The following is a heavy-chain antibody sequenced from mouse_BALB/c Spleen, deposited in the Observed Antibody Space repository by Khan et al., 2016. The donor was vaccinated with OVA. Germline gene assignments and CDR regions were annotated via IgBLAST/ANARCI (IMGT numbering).Heavy chain of an antibody. CDR2: IYPGSDNA. CDR1: GYTFTYYV. V-gene: IGHV1-81*01. D-gene: IGHD2-3*01. CDR3: ARGDGYYVYFDY. J-gene: IGHJ2*01. Sequence: QVQLQQSGPGLVKPGASVKMSCKASGYTFTYYVITWVKQRTGQGLEWIGEIYPGSDNAYYNERFKGKATLTADKSSNTTHMQLSSLTSEDSAVYFCARGDGYYVYFDYWGQGTTLTVSS.